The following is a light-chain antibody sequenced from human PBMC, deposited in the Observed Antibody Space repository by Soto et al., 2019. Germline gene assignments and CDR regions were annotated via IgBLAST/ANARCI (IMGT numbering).Light chain of an antibody. CDR2: LGS. CDR1: RGLLHSNGYIS. CDR3: MQARQPPIT. Sequence: VLTHSQLSLLFIHGEQPPSPCRPGRGLLHSNGYISLDWYLQKPGQSPQLLIYLGSNRASGVPDRFSGSGSGTDFTLKISRVEAEDVGVYYCMQARQPPITFGQGTRLEIK. J-gene: IGKJ5*01. V-gene: IGKV2-28*01.